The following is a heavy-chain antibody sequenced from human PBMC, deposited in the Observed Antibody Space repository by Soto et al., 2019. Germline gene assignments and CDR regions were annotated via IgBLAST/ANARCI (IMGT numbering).Heavy chain of an antibody. CDR1: CGSISNYY. Sequence: SETLSLTCTFSCGSISNYYWSWIRQPPGKGLEWIGYLYNSGSTKYNPSLKSRVTISADTSRNQFSLKLSSVTAADTAVYYCARDGSSPGLYYFDYWGQGTLVTVSS. D-gene: IGHD1-26*01. J-gene: IGHJ4*02. V-gene: IGHV4-59*01. CDR3: ARDGSSPGLYYFDY. CDR2: LYNSGST.